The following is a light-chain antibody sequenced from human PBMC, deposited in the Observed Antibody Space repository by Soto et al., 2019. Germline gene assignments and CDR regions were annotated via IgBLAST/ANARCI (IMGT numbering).Light chain of an antibody. CDR3: SSYAGFNNFV. CDR1: SSDVGAYNY. CDR2: EVT. V-gene: IGLV2-8*01. J-gene: IGLJ1*01. Sequence: TISCTGTSSDVGAYNYVSWYQQHPGKAPKLMIYEVTNRPSGVPDRFSASKSGNTASLTVSGLQAEDEADYFCSSYAGFNNFVFGTGTKVTVL.